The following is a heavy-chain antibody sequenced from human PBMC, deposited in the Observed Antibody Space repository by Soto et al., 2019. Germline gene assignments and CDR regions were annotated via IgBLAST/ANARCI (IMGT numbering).Heavy chain of an antibody. CDR2: IYYSGST. J-gene: IGHJ6*02. CDR1: GGSVSSGSNY. CDR3: ARATITMVRGVKEMDV. V-gene: IGHV4-61*01. Sequence: SETLSLTCTVSGGSVSSGSNYWSWIRQPPGKGLEWIGYIYYSGSTNYNPSLKSRVTISVDTSKNQFSLKLSSVTAADTAVYYCARATITMVRGVKEMDVWGQATKVTVYS. D-gene: IGHD3-10*01.